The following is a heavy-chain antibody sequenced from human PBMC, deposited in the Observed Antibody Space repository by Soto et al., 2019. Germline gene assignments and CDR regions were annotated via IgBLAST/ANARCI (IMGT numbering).Heavy chain of an antibody. CDR1: GSSFKTLT. J-gene: IGHJ6*02. CDR2: IDCGNGDT. CDR3: AGGVQVTGFHYYAIDV. Sequence: QVQFVQSGAEVKRPGASVTVSCKTSGSSFKTLTIYWVRQVPGQRFEWLGWIDCGNGDTHYSEKFEDRVTFTMDVSASTGYLELRSLGSEDSATYYCAGGVQVTGFHYYAIDVWGPGTTVTVSS. D-gene: IGHD3-16*01. V-gene: IGHV1-3*01.